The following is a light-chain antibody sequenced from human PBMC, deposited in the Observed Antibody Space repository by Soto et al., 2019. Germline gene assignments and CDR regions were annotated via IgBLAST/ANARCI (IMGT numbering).Light chain of an antibody. CDR3: QQSYTTPRT. J-gene: IGKJ2*01. V-gene: IGKV3-15*01. CDR2: GAS. CDR1: QSISSN. Sequence: ETVMTQSPATLSVSPGERATLSCRASQSISSNLAWYQQKPGQAPRLLIYGASTRATGIPARFTGSGSGTEFTLTISSLQSEDFAVYYCQQSYTTPRTFGQGTRLDIQ.